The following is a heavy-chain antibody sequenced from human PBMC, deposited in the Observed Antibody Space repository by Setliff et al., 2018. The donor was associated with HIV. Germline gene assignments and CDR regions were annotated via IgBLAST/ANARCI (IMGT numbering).Heavy chain of an antibody. J-gene: IGHJ4*02. D-gene: IGHD6-25*01. CDR3: ARDNNGYYIY. CDR1: GGSISSGGYS. Sequence: SETLSLTCAVSGGSISSGGYSWSWIRQPPGKGLEWIGSIYYSGNTIYNPSRKSRVTISVDTSKNQFSLKLSAVTAADTAIYYCARDNNGYYIYWGQGTLVTVSS. V-gene: IGHV4-30-2*03. CDR2: IYYSGNT.